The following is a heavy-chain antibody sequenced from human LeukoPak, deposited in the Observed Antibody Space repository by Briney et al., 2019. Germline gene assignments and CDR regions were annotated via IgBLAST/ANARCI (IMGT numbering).Heavy chain of an antibody. J-gene: IGHJ4*02. CDR2: IIPIFGTA. D-gene: IGHD5-24*01. CDR3: ARMGDGYNQYYFDY. Sequence: SXXVSCKASGGTFSSYAISWVRQAPGQGLEWMGGIIPIFGTANYAQKFQGRVTITTDESTSTAYMELSSLRSEDTTVYYCARMGDGYNQYYFDYWGQGTLVTVSS. CDR1: GGTFSSYA. V-gene: IGHV1-69*05.